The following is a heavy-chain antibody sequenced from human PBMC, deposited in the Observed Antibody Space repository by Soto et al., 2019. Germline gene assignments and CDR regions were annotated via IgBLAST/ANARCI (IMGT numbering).Heavy chain of an antibody. CDR3: ARGRRPTVTTGYLYYYYYYMDV. J-gene: IGHJ6*03. D-gene: IGHD4-17*01. CDR1: GGSFSVYY. V-gene: IGHV4-34*01. CDR2: INHSGST. Sequence: SETLSLTCAVYGGSFSVYYWSWIRQPPGKGLEWIGEINHSGSTNYNPSLKSRVTISVDTSKNQFSLKLSSVTAADTAVYYCARGRRPTVTTGYLYYYYYYMDVWGKGTTVTVSS.